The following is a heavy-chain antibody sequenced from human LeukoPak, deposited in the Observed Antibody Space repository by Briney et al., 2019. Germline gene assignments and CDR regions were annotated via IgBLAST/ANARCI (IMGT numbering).Heavy chain of an antibody. CDR1: GYTFTSYD. CDR3: ARAEGFSSLDAFDI. Sequence: GASVKVSCKASGYTFTSYDINWVRQATGQGLEWMGWMNPNSGNTGYAQKFQGRVTITRNTSISTAYMELSSLRSEDTAVYYCARAEGFSSLDAFDIWGQGTMVTVSS. J-gene: IGHJ3*02. D-gene: IGHD2-2*01. V-gene: IGHV1-8*03. CDR2: MNPNSGNT.